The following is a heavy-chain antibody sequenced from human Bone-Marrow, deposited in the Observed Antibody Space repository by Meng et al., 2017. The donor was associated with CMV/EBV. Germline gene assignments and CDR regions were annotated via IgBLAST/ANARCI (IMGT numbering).Heavy chain of an antibody. CDR2: IIPILGIA. CDR1: GGTFSSYT. J-gene: IGHJ4*02. D-gene: IGHD2-2*01. V-gene: IGHV1-69*04. Sequence: SVKVSCKASGGTFSSYTISWVRQAPGQGLEWMGRIIPILGIANYAQKFQGRVTITADKSTSTAYMELSSLRSEDTAVYYCARDPLDCSSTSCHNDYWGQGTRVTVSS. CDR3: ARDPLDCSSTSCHNDY.